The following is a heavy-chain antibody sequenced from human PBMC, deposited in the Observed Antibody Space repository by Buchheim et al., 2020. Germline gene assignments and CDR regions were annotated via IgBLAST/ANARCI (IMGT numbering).Heavy chain of an antibody. J-gene: IGHJ4*02. CDR3: ARDPLRVGDAYFDY. V-gene: IGHV1-2*02. CDR2: INPKSGGP. D-gene: IGHD1-26*01. Sequence: QVQLVQSGAEVKKPGASVKVSCKASGYSFTGYYIHWVRQAPGQGLEWMGWINPKSGGPNYARKFQGGVTMTRDTSISPASLELSRLRSDDTAVYYCARDPLRVGDAYFDYWGQGTL. CDR1: GYSFTGYY.